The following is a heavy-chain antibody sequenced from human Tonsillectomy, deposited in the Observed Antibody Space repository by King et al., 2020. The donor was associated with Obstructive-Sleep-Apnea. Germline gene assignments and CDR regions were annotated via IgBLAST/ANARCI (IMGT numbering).Heavy chain of an antibody. CDR1: GFTFTSYS. CDR3: AKDGCVSGDCSPTEYFHR. V-gene: IGHV3-48*04. J-gene: IGHJ1*01. CDR2: IISQIVTI. D-gene: IGHD2-21*02. Sequence: VQLVESGGGLVQPGGSLRFPCAPSGFTFTSYSMNWVRQAPGKGLEWVSFIISQIVTIYYADSVKGRFTISRDNARDSLYLQMNSLRADDTGVYYCAKDGCVSGDCSPTEYFHRWGQGTLVTVSA.